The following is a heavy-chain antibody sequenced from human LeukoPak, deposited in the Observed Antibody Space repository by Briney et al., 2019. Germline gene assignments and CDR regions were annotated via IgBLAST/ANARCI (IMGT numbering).Heavy chain of an antibody. Sequence: SETLSLTCSVSGDSVSRSDSYWDWIRQPPGKGLEWIGTIYYSGRTYYSPSLKSRVTMSVDPSNNQFSLNLRSVTAADTAVYYCARRRYYDGSGYLEWGQGTLLGVSS. CDR2: IYYSGRT. J-gene: IGHJ1*01. V-gene: IGHV4-39*01. D-gene: IGHD3-22*01. CDR1: GDSVSRSDSY. CDR3: ARRRYYDGSGYLE.